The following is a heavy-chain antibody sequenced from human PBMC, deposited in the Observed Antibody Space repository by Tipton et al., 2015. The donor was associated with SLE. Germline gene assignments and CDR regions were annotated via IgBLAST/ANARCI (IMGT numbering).Heavy chain of an antibody. J-gene: IGHJ4*02. CDR1: GGSISSGGYY. Sequence: TLSLTCTVSGGSISSGGYYWSWIRQHPGKGLEWIGYIYYSGSTYYNPSLKSRVTISVDTSKNQFSLKLSSVTAADTAVYYCASSGVNYYDSSGPHFDYWGQGTLVTVSS. V-gene: IGHV4-31*03. CDR2: IYYSGST. D-gene: IGHD3-22*01. CDR3: ASSGVNYYDSSGPHFDY.